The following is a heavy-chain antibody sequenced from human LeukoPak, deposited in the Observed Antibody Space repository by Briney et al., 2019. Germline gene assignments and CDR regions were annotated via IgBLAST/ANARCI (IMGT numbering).Heavy chain of an antibody. CDR1: GFTFSSYG. CDR2: IRYDESNQ. D-gene: IGHD4-17*01. Sequence: GGCLRLSCAASGFTFSSYGMHWVRQAPGKGLEWVAFIRYDESNQNYADSVKGRFTISRDNSKSTLHLQMNSLKVEDTAVYYCAKGYGWSHFDYWGQGALVAVSS. J-gene: IGHJ4*02. V-gene: IGHV3-30*02. CDR3: AKGYGWSHFDY.